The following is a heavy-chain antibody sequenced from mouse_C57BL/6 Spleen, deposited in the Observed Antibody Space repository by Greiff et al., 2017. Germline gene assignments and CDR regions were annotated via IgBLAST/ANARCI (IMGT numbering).Heavy chain of an antibody. J-gene: IGHJ4*01. CDR2: IYPGDGDT. CDR3: VRFGIYYDYEDYAMDY. Sequence: QVQLQQSGPELVKPGASVTLSCKASGYAFSSSWMNWVKQRPGKGLEWIGRIYPGDGDTTYNGKFTGKAILTADKSSSTAYMQLSSLTSEDSAVYFCVRFGIYYDYEDYAMDYWGQGTSVTVSS. V-gene: IGHV1-82*01. CDR1: GYAFSSSW. D-gene: IGHD2-4*01.